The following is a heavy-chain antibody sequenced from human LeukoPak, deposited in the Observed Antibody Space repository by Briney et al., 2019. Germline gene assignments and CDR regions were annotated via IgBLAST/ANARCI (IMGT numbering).Heavy chain of an antibody. CDR2: INPNSGGT. V-gene: IGHV1-2*02. CDR3: ASKDKVRGAHYYYYYGMDV. Sequence: ASVKVSFKASGYTFTRYYMHWVRQAPGQGLEWMGWINPNSGGTNYAQKFQGRVTMTRDTSISTAYMELSRLRSDDTAVYYCASKDKVRGAHYYYYYGMDVWGQGTTVTVSS. J-gene: IGHJ6*02. CDR1: GYTFTRYY. D-gene: IGHD3-10*01.